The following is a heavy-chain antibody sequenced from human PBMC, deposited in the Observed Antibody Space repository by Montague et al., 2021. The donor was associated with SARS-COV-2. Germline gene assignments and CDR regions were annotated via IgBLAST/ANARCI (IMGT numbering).Heavy chain of an antibody. CDR2: ST. D-gene: IGHD6-19*01. Sequence: STFYADSAKGRFTVSRDNSKNTLYLQMNSLRAEDTAVYYCAKDLEQWLVGRDYFDYWGQGNLVTVSS. V-gene: IGHV3-23*01. J-gene: IGHJ4*02. CDR3: AKDLEQWLVGRDYFDY.